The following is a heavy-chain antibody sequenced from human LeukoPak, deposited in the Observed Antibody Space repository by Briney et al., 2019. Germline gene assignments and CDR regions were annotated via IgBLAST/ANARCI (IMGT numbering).Heavy chain of an antibody. J-gene: IGHJ4*02. CDR2: IYYNGDT. CDR3: ARQYTSSWYVRGYFDY. D-gene: IGHD6-13*01. V-gene: IGHV4-39*01. CDR1: GGSINTRSYY. Sequence: PSETLSLTCTVSGGSINTRSYYWGWIRQPPGKGLEWIGSIYYNGDTYYNPPLKSRVTTSVDTSKNQFSLRLSSVTAADTAVYYCARQYTSSWYVRGYFDYWGQGTLVTVSS.